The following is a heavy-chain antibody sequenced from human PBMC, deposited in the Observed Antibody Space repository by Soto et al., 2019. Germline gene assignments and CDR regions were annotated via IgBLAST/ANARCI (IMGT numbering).Heavy chain of an antibody. J-gene: IGHJ4*02. D-gene: IGHD6-13*01. CDR1: GFTFSSYA. Sequence: QVQLVESGGGVVQPGRSLRLSCAASGFTFSSYAMHWVRQAPGKGLEWVAVISYDGSNKYYADSVKGRFTISRDNSKNTLYLQMNSLRAEDTAVYYCARGIATRSYYFDYWGQGTLVTVSS. V-gene: IGHV3-30-3*01. CDR2: ISYDGSNK. CDR3: ARGIATRSYYFDY.